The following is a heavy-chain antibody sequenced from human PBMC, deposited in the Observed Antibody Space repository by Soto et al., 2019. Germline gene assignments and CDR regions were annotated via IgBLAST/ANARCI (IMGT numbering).Heavy chain of an antibody. Sequence: ASVKVSCKASGYTFSSSPLHWVRQAPGQRPEWMGWINTANDDTKYSQKFQDRVTLTRDTSASTAYMEVSSLTPEDTAVYYCARDEGVASGNWGQGTMVTVYS. CDR2: INTANDDT. CDR1: GYTFSSSP. J-gene: IGHJ4*02. CDR3: ARDEGVASGN. V-gene: IGHV1-3*04. D-gene: IGHD5-12*01.